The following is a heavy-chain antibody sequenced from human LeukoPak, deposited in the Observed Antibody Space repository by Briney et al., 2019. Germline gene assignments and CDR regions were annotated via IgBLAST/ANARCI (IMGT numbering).Heavy chain of an antibody. V-gene: IGHV3-21*01. CDR1: GFTFSSYS. D-gene: IGHD3-10*01. CDR3: AKAQLLWFGESYQYGMDV. Sequence: GGSLRLSCAASGFTFSSYSMNRVRQAPGKGLEWVSSISSSSSYIYYADSVKGRFTISRDNAKNSLYLQMNSLRAEDTAVYYCAKAQLLWFGESYQYGMDVWGQGTTVTVSS. CDR2: ISSSSSYI. J-gene: IGHJ6*02.